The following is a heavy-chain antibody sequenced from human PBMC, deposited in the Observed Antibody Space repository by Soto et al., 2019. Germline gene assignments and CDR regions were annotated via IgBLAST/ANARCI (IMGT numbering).Heavy chain of an antibody. V-gene: IGHV3-23*01. Sequence: GGSLRLSCAASGFTFSSYALSWVRQAPGEGLEWVSSISGSGGSTYYADSVKGRFTISRDNSKNTLYLQMNSLRAEGTAVYYCAKEDVSGYYYSGLWGQGTLVTVSS. D-gene: IGHD3-22*01. CDR2: ISGSGGST. CDR3: AKEDVSGYYYSGL. J-gene: IGHJ4*02. CDR1: GFTFSSYA.